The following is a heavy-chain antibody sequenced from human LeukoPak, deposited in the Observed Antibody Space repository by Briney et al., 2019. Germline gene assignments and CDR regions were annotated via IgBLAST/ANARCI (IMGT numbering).Heavy chain of an antibody. Sequence: SETLSLTCAVYGETFSGYYWNWIRQSPGKGLEWIGEINDSGSANYNPSLKSRVTLSVDTSKNQFSLKLSSVTAADTAVYYCARAWYYYDSSGYNRFDPWGQGTLVTVSS. CDR3: ARAWYYYDSSGYNRFDP. V-gene: IGHV4-34*01. CDR1: GETFSGYY. J-gene: IGHJ5*02. CDR2: INDSGSA. D-gene: IGHD3-22*01.